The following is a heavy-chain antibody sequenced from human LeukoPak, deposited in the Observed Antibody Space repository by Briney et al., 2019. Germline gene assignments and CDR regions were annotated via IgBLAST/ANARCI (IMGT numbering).Heavy chain of an antibody. J-gene: IGHJ4*02. CDR3: AGSSSWY. CDR1: GFTFSSYA. D-gene: IGHD6-13*01. V-gene: IGHV3-30-3*01. Sequence: PGRSLRLSCAASGFTFSSYAMHWVRQAPGKGLEWVAVISYDGSNKYYADSVKGRFTISRDNSKNTLYLQMNSLRAEDTAVYYCAGSSSWYWGQGTLVTVSS. CDR2: ISYDGSNK.